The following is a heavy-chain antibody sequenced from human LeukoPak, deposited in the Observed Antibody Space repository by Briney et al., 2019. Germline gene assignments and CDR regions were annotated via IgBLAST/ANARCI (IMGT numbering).Heavy chain of an antibody. Sequence: SETLSLTCTVSGGSISSYYWSWIRQPAGKGLEWIGRIYTSGSTNYNPSLKSRVTMSVDTSKNQFSLKLSSVTAADTAVYYCARGPNYLWFGELSTVMTADHDAFDIWGQGTMVTVSS. CDR2: IYTSGST. V-gene: IGHV4-4*07. CDR1: GGSISSYY. J-gene: IGHJ3*02. D-gene: IGHD3-10*01. CDR3: ARGPNYLWFGELSTVMTADHDAFDI.